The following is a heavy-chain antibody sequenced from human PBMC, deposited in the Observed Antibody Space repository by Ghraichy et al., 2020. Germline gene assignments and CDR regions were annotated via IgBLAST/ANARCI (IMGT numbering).Heavy chain of an antibody. CDR1: GFTFSSYA. J-gene: IGHJ4*02. CDR3: AKERYSGTYYGRYFDY. V-gene: IGHV3-23*01. Sequence: GALRLSCAASGFTFSSYAMSWVRQAPGKGLEWVSAISGSGGSTYYADSVKGRFTISRDNSKNTLYLQMSSLRAEDTAVYYCAKERYSGTYYGRYFDYWGQGTLVTVSS. D-gene: IGHD1-26*01. CDR2: ISGSGGST.